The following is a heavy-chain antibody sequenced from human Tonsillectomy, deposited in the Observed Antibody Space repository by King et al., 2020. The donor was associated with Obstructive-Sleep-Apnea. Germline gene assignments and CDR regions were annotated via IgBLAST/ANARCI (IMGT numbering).Heavy chain of an antibody. V-gene: IGHV1-69*09. CDR2: IIPILGIA. J-gene: IGHJ6*02. Sequence: QLVQSGAEVKKPGSSVKVSCKASGGTFSSYAISWVRQAPGQGLEWMGGIIPILGIANYAQQFQGRVTITADKSTSTAYMELSSLRSEDTAVYYCARAGAGSYSPTYYYYGMDVWGQGTTVTVSS. CDR1: GGTFSSYA. D-gene: IGHD1-26*01. CDR3: ARAGAGSYSPTYYYYGMDV.